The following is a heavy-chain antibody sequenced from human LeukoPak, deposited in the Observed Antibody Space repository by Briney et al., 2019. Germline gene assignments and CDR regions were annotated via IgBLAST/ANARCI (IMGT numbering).Heavy chain of an antibody. J-gene: IGHJ4*02. CDR2: IYYSGST. CDR3: AREGPGIMITFGGVIAPEGVPYYFDY. Sequence: KPSQTLSLTCTVSGGSISSGDYYWSWIRQPPGKGLEWIGYIYYSGSTYYNPSLKSRVTISVDTSKNQFSLKLSSVTAADTAVYYCAREGPGIMITFGGVIAPEGVPYYFDYWGQGTLVTVSS. V-gene: IGHV4-30-4*01. D-gene: IGHD3-16*02. CDR1: GGSISSGDYY.